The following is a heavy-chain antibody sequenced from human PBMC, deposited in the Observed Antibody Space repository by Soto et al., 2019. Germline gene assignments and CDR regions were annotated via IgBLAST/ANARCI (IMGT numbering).Heavy chain of an antibody. Sequence: QVQLVQSGAEVKKPGSSVKVSCKASGGTFSSYAISWVRQAPGQGLEWMGGIIPIFGTANYAQKFQGRVTISAHESTSTAYMELSSLRSEDTAVYYCAIAGDGYNSGGWYNWFDPWGQGTLVTVSS. D-gene: IGHD5-12*01. V-gene: IGHV1-69*12. CDR1: GGTFSSYA. J-gene: IGHJ5*02. CDR3: AIAGDGYNSGGWYNWFDP. CDR2: IIPIFGTA.